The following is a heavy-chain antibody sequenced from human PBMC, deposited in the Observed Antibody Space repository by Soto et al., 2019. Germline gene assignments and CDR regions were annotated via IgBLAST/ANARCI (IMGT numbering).Heavy chain of an antibody. CDR2: MNPHSGTT. J-gene: IGHJ5*02. CDR3: VRNFTGFDP. Sequence: QVQLVQSGAEVKKPGASVRVSCTTSGYTFSSHDINWVRQATGQGFEWMGWMNPHSGTTGYAQKFQGRITMTRDTSINTAYMELSSLRSEDTAVYYCVRNFTGFDPWGQGTLVTVSS. CDR1: GYTFSSHD. V-gene: IGHV1-8*01.